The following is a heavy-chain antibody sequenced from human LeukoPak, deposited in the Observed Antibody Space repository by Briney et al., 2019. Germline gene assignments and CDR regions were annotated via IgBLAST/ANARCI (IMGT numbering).Heavy chain of an antibody. V-gene: IGHV1-46*01. CDR3: ARAGRYYDYVWGSYRYSPFDY. D-gene: IGHD3-16*02. J-gene: IGHJ4*02. CDR1: GYTFTSYY. CDR2: INPSGGST. Sequence: ASVKVSCKASGYTFTSYYMHWVRPAPGQGLEWMGIINPSGGSTSYAQKFQGRVTMTRDTSTSTVYMELSSLRSEDTAVYYCARAGRYYDYVWGSYRYSPFDYWGQGTLVTVSS.